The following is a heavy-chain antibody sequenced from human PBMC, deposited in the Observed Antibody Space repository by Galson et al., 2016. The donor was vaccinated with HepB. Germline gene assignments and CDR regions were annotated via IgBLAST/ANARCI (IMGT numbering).Heavy chain of an antibody. Sequence: SVKVSCKASGGTFSNHPISWVRQAPGQGLEWMGGINPSFGAANYAQKFQDRVTISADASTGTAYMDLSSLTPEDTAVYFCARGKRGYDYDTFDNWGQGTLVTVSS. D-gene: IGHD5-12*01. V-gene: IGHV1-69*13. J-gene: IGHJ4*02. CDR1: GGTFSNHP. CDR3: ARGKRGYDYDTFDN. CDR2: INPSFGAA.